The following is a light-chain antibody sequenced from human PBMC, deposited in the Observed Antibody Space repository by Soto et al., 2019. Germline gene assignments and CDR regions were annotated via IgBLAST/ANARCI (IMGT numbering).Light chain of an antibody. V-gene: IGKV1-5*01. J-gene: IGKJ1*01. Sequence: LQMTHSPSTLSASVGDRVSITGRASQSISFWLAWYQQKPGKAPNLLIYDASTLQSGVPSRFSGSGSGTEFTLTISRLQPDDFATYYCQQYNVYSPTFGQGTKVDIK. CDR3: QQYNVYSPT. CDR2: DAS. CDR1: QSISFW.